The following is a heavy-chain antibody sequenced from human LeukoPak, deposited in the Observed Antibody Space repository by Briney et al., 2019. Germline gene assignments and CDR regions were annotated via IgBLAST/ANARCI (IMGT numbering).Heavy chain of an antibody. J-gene: IGHJ3*02. Sequence: SVKVSCKASGGTFSSYAISWVRQAPGQGLEWMGRIIPIFGIANYAQKFQGRVTITADKSTSTAYMELSSLRSEDTAVYYCARDSFSSGWSAFDIWGQGTMVTVSS. V-gene: IGHV1-69*04. CDR2: IIPIFGIA. CDR1: GGTFSSYA. D-gene: IGHD6-19*01. CDR3: ARDSFSSGWSAFDI.